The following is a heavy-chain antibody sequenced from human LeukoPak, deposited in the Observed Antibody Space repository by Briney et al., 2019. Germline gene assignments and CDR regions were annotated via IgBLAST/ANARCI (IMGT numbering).Heavy chain of an antibody. CDR3: ARPTTVTTISADAFDI. J-gene: IGHJ3*02. CDR2: ISYDGSNK. D-gene: IGHD4-17*01. CDR1: GFTFSSYG. V-gene: IGHV3-30*03. Sequence: PGGSLRLSCAASGFTFSSYGMHWVRQAPSKGLEWVAVISYDGSNKYYADSVKGRFTISRDHAQNSLYLQMNSLRAEDSSVYYCARPTTVTTISADAFDIWGQGTMVTVSS.